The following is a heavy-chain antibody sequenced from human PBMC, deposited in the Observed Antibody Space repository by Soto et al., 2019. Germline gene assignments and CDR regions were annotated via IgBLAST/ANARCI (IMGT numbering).Heavy chain of an antibody. CDR3: ASGGLHGYTNGGLSDFHS. CDR1: ELSSSNHA. V-gene: IGHV3-23*01. J-gene: IGHJ4*02. CDR2: ISGSDGGA. D-gene: IGHD5-18*01. Sequence: GGSLRLSCAASELSSSNHAMTWVRQAPGKGLEWVSGISGSDGGAYYADSVKGRFTISRDNSRSTLYLQMNSLRVEDTAVYYCASGGLHGYTNGGLSDFHSWGQGTRVTVSS.